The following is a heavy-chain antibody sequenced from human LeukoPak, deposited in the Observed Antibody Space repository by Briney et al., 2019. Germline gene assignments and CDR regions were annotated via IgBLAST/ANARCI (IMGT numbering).Heavy chain of an antibody. J-gene: IGHJ5*02. V-gene: IGHV1-18*01. D-gene: IGHD2-15*01. CDR2: ISAYNGNT. CDR3: ARRGYCSGGSCPRNWFDP. Sequence: ASVKVSCKASGYTFTSYGISWVRQAPGQGLEWMGWISAYNGNTNYAQKLQGSVTMTTDTSTSTAYMELRSLRSDDTAVYYCARRGYCSGGSCPRNWFDPWGQGTLVTVSS. CDR1: GYTFTSYG.